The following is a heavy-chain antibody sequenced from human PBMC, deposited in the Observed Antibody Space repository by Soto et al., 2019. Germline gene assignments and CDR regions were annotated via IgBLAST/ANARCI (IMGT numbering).Heavy chain of an antibody. Sequence: QVQLQESGPGLVKPSQTLSLTCTVSGGSISSGGYYWSWIRQHPGKGLEWIGYIYYSGSTYYKPSLKSRVTISVDTSKNQFSLKLSSVTAADTAVYYCARDKPPTMGYDFWSGLGAFDIWGQGTMVTVSS. J-gene: IGHJ3*02. D-gene: IGHD3-3*01. CDR1: GGSISSGGYY. CDR3: ARDKPPTMGYDFWSGLGAFDI. V-gene: IGHV4-31*03. CDR2: IYYSGST.